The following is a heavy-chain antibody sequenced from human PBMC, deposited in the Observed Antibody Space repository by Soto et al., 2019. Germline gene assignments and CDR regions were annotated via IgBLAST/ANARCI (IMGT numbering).Heavy chain of an antibody. CDR2: IYPGDSDT. D-gene: IGHD2-21*01. Sequence: GESLKISFKGSGYSFTNYWIGWVRQMPVKGLGWMGIIYPGDSDTRYSPYFQGQVTISADKSSITAYRQWRSLKDSDTAMYYCAGFVNIFDFDSWGQGNLVTVSS. V-gene: IGHV5-51*01. J-gene: IGHJ4*02. CDR1: GYSFTNYW. CDR3: AGFVNIFDFDS.